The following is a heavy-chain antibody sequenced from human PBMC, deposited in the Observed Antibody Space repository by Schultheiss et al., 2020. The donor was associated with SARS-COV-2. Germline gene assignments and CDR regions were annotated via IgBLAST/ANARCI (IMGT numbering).Heavy chain of an antibody. CDR2: ISGYKGNT. J-gene: IGHJ6*02. CDR3: ARDPLYSSSWYYYYGMDV. D-gene: IGHD6-13*01. CDR1: GYTFTSYG. V-gene: IGHV1-18*01. Sequence: ASVKVSCKASGYTFTSYGISWVRQAPGQGLEWMGWISGYKGNTNYAQKLQGRVTITRDTSASTAYMELSSLRSEDTAVYYCARDPLYSSSWYYYYGMDVWGQGTTVTVSS.